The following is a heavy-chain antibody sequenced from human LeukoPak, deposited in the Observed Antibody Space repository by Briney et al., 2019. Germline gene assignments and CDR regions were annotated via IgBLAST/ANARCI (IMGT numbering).Heavy chain of an antibody. V-gene: IGHV3-30-3*01. Sequence: PGVSLRLSCAASGFTFSSYAMHWVRQAPGKGLEWVAVISYYGSNKYYADSVKAPFTISRDNSKNTLYLQMNSLRAEDTAVYYCARDRTKQLWYYYYYYGMDVWGQGTTVTVSS. J-gene: IGHJ6*02. D-gene: IGHD5-18*01. CDR3: ARDRTKQLWYYYYYYGMDV. CDR1: GFTFSSYA. CDR2: ISYYGSNK.